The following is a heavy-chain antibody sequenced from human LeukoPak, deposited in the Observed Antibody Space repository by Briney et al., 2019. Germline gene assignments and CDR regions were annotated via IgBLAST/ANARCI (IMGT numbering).Heavy chain of an antibody. Sequence: ASVKVSCKASGYTFTSYDINWVRQATGQGLEWMGWMNPNSGNTGYAQKFQGRVTITRNTSISTAYTELSSLRSEDTAVYYCARGRVPAANYYYYMDVWGKGTTVTVSS. CDR3: ARGRVPAANYYYYMDV. J-gene: IGHJ6*03. D-gene: IGHD2-2*01. CDR1: GYTFTSYD. CDR2: MNPNSGNT. V-gene: IGHV1-8*03.